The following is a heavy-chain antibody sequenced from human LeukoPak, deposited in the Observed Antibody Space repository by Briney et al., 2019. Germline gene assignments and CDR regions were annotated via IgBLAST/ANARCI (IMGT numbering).Heavy chain of an antibody. CDR2: IYPGDSDT. J-gene: IGHJ4*02. CDR1: GYSFTSYW. Sequence: GESLQISCKGSGYSFTSYWIGWVRQMPGKGLEWMGIIYPGDSDTRYSPSFQGQVTISADRSISTAYLQWSSLKASDTAMYYCARHRDTAILDYWGQGTLVTVSS. CDR3: ARHRDTAILDY. V-gene: IGHV5-51*01. D-gene: IGHD5-18*01.